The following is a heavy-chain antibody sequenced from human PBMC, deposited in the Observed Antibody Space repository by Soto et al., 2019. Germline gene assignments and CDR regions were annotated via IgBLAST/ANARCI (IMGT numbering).Heavy chain of an antibody. CDR2: IVPTFGTA. J-gene: IGHJ4*02. Sequence: ASVKVPCKASGGTFSSYAISWVRQAPGQGLEWMGGIVPTFGTANYAQKFQGRVTITADESTSTAYMELSSLRSEDTAVYYCAGTLTIFGVVIIGRFDYWGQGTLVTVSS. D-gene: IGHD3-3*01. CDR1: GGTFSSYA. CDR3: AGTLTIFGVVIIGRFDY. V-gene: IGHV1-69*13.